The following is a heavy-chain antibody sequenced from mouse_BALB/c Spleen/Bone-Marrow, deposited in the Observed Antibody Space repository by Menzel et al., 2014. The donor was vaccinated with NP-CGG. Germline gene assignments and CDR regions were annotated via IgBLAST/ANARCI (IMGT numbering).Heavy chain of an antibody. J-gene: IGHJ3*01. Sequence: QVQLQQSGAELAKPGASVKMSCKVSDYTFTSYWIHWVKQRPGQGLEWIGYIDSRIANTEYSQKFKDKATLTADKSSSTAYMQLSSLTSEDSAVYYCARYWDAYWGQGTLVTVSA. CDR1: DYTFTSYW. V-gene: IGHV1-7*01. D-gene: IGHD4-1*01. CDR3: ARYWDAY. CDR2: IDSRIANT.